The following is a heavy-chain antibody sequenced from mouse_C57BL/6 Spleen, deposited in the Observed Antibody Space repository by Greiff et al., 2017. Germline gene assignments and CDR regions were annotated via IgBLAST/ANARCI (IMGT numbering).Heavy chain of an antibody. Sequence: VQLQQSGAELVRPGASVKLSCTASGFNIKDDYMHWVKQRPEQGLEWIGWIDPENGDTEYASKFQGKATITADTSSNTAYLQLSSLTSGDTAVYYCTTLANYRFAYWGQGTLVTVSA. D-gene: IGHD1-1*02. CDR1: GFNIKDDY. V-gene: IGHV14-4*01. J-gene: IGHJ3*01. CDR3: TTLANYRFAY. CDR2: IDPENGDT.